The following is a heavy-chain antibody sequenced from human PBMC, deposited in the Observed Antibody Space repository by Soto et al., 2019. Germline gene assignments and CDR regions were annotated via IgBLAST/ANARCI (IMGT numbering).Heavy chain of an antibody. Sequence: EVQLVETGGGLIQPGGSLRLSCAASGFTVSSNYMSWVRQAPGKGLEWVSVIYSGGSTYYADSVRGRFTISRDNSKNTLYLQMNGLRPDDTAVYYCATWHEREHAYDVWGQGTTVTVSS. V-gene: IGHV3-53*02. CDR1: GFTVSSNY. J-gene: IGHJ3*01. D-gene: IGHD1-1*01. CDR3: ATWHEREHAYDV. CDR2: IYSGGST.